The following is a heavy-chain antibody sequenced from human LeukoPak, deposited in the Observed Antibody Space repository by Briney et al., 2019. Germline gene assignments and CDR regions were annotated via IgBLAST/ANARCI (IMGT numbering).Heavy chain of an antibody. D-gene: IGHD4-23*01. CDR3: ARGRPHGNDY. V-gene: IGHV3-74*01. Sequence: GGSLRLSCAASGFTFSSYWMNWVRQAPGKGLVWVSRIASDGSSTTYADSVKGRFSISRDNAKNTLYLQMNSLRVEDTAVYYCARGRPHGNDYWGQGTLVTVPS. CDR1: GFTFSSYW. CDR2: IASDGSST. J-gene: IGHJ4*02.